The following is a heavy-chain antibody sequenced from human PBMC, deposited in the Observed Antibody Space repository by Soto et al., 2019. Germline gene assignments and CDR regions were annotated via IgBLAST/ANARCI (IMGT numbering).Heavy chain of an antibody. CDR1: GFTFSSYA. J-gene: IGHJ4*02. D-gene: IGHD3-22*01. V-gene: IGHV3-23*01. Sequence: GGSLRLSCAASGFTFSSYAMSWVRQAPGKGLEWVPAISGGGGSTYYADSVKGRFTISRDNSKNTLYLQMNSLRAEDTAVYYCTKGRFTMIVVVTNYYFDYWGQGTLVTVSS. CDR3: TKGRFTMIVVVTNYYFDY. CDR2: ISGGGGST.